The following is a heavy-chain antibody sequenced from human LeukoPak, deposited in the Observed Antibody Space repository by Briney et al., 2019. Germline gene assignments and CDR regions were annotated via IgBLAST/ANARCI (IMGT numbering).Heavy chain of an antibody. V-gene: IGHV1-2*02. J-gene: IGHJ4*02. CDR3: AREDGQWLVLMGDY. CDR2: INPNSGGT. D-gene: IGHD6-19*01. CDR1: GGTFSSYA. Sequence: ASVKVSCKASGGTFSSYAISWVRQAPGQGLEWMGWINPNSGGTNYAQKFQGRVTMTRDTSISTAYMELSRLRSDDTAVYYCAREDGQWLVLMGDYWGQGTLVTVSS.